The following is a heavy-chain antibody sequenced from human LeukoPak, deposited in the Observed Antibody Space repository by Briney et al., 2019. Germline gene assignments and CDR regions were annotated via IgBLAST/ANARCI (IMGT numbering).Heavy chain of an antibody. Sequence: GGSLRLSCAASGFTFSSYAMHWVRQAPGKGLEWVAVISYDGSNKYYADSVKGRFTISRDNSKNTLYLQMNSLRAEDTAVYYCARDIVLMVYAISPGYWGQGTLVTDSS. CDR2: ISYDGSNK. CDR1: GFTFSSYA. D-gene: IGHD2-8*01. J-gene: IGHJ4*02. CDR3: ARDIVLMVYAISPGY. V-gene: IGHV3-30*04.